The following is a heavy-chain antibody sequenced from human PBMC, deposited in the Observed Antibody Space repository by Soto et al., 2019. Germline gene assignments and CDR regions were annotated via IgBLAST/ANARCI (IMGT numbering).Heavy chain of an antibody. CDR1: GYTFTSYA. D-gene: IGHD3-9*01. V-gene: IGHV1-3*01. J-gene: IGHJ6*02. CDR3: YFQVLRYFDWLSRTTNYYGMDV. CDR2: INAGNGNT. Sequence: ASVKVSCKASGYTFTSYAMHWVRQAPGQRLEWMGWINAGNGNTKYSQKFQGRVTITRDTSASTAHMELSSLRSEDTAVYYCYFQVLRYFDWLSRTTNYYGMDVWGQGTTVTVSS.